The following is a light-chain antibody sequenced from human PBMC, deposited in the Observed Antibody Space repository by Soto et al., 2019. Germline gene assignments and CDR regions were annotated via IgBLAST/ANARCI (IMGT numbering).Light chain of an antibody. CDR3: QLYGSSPPYI. Sequence: EVVLTQSPGTLSLSPGERAILSCRASQSLSSSFLAWYQQKPGQAPRLLIYSSSNRATGTPDRFSGSGSGTDFTLTISRLEPEDFAVYYCQLYGSSPPYIFGPGTKVDI. V-gene: IGKV3-20*01. J-gene: IGKJ2*01. CDR1: QSLSSSF. CDR2: SSS.